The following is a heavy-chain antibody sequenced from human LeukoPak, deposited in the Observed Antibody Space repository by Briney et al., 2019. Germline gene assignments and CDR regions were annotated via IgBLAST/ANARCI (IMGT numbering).Heavy chain of an antibody. V-gene: IGHV3-23*01. D-gene: IGHD5-24*01. CDR3: VKDDGWVQYAN. Sequence: GGTLRLSCAASGFIFSHHGMNWVRQAPGKGLEWVSGIRADAVTTYYADSVKGRFIISRDNSKNTVYLQMNSLSAEDAAVYYCVKDDGWVQYANWGQGTLVTVSS. CDR1: GFIFSHHG. J-gene: IGHJ4*02. CDR2: IRADAVTT.